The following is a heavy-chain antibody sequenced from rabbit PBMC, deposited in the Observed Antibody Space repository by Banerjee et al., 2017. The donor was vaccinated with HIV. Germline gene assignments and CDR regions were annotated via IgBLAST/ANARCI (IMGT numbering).Heavy chain of an antibody. J-gene: IGHJ4*01. CDR3: ARDLAGAIGWNFGL. D-gene: IGHD4-1*01. CDR1: GVSFSFNNY. Sequence: QEQLVESGGGQVQPEGSLTLTCTASGVSFSFNNYMCWVRQAPGKGLEWIGCIDVGSSDFTYFAAWAKGRFTISKASSTSVTLQMTSLTAADTATYFCARDLAGAIGWNFGLRGQGTLVTV. CDR2: IDVGSSDFT. V-gene: IGHV1S45*01.